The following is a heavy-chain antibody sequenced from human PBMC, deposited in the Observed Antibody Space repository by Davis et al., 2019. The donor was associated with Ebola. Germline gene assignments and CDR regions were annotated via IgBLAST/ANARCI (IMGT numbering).Heavy chain of an antibody. CDR1: GGSFSGYY. CDR3: ARGPYYYDSSGYADAFDI. D-gene: IGHD3-22*01. Sequence: MPSETLSLTCAVYGGSFSGYYWSWIRQPPGKGLEWIGYIYYSGSTNYNPSLKSRVTISVDTSKNQFSLKLSSVTAADTAVYYCARGPYYYDSSGYADAFDIWGQGTMVTVSS. J-gene: IGHJ3*02. V-gene: IGHV4-59*01. CDR2: IYYSGST.